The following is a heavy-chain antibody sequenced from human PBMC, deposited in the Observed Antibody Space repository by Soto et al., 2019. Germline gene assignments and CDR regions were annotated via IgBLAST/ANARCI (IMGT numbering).Heavy chain of an antibody. CDR3: ARDNGYSYGYFDY. V-gene: IGHV4-4*02. CDR2: IYNSGST. D-gene: IGHD5-18*01. Sequence: PSETLSLICAVSGGSISSSNWWIWVRQPPGKGLEWIGCIYNSGSTNYNPALKSRATISVDTSKNQFSLRLSSVTAADTAVYYCARDNGYSYGYFDYWGQGTLVTVSS. J-gene: IGHJ4*02. CDR1: GGSISSSNW.